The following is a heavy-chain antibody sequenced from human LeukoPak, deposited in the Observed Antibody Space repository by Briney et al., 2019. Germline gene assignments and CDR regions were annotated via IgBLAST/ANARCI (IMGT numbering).Heavy chain of an antibody. V-gene: IGHV4-59*01. J-gene: IGHJ4*02. CDR3: ARGIESYGDYGY. CDR1: GGSISGSY. Sequence: SETLSLTCAVSGGSISGSYWSWIRQPPGKGLEWIAYMYNGGSTNYNPSLKSRVTISIDTSKNQFSLKLSSLTAADTAIYYCARGIESYGDYGYWGQGILVTVSS. CDR2: MYNGGST. D-gene: IGHD4-17*01.